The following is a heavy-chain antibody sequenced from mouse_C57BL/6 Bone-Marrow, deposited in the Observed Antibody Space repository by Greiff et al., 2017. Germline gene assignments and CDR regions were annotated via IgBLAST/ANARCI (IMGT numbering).Heavy chain of an antibody. CDR1: GFTFSSYG. CDR2: ISSGGSYT. V-gene: IGHV5-6*01. J-gene: IGHJ4*01. CDR3: ARHGHGSRYVYSMAY. Sequence: EVQVVESGGDLVKPGGSLKLSCAASGFTFSSYGLSWVRQTPDKRLEWVATISSGGSYTYYPASVKGRFTISRDHAKNTLYLQMSSLKSEDTAMYYCARHGHGSRYVYSMAYWGQGTSVTVSA. D-gene: IGHD1-1*01.